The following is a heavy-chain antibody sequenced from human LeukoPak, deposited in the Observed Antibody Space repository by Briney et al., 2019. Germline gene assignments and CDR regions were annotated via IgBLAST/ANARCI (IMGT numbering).Heavy chain of an antibody. CDR2: IYSGDST. D-gene: IGHD2-2*01. J-gene: IGHJ4*02. CDR3: ARDSYRSSTSCYDY. CDR1: GFTVSSNY. Sequence: GGSLRLSCAASGFTVSSNYMSSVRQAPGKGLEWVSVIYSGDSTYYADSVKGRFTISRDNSKNTLYLQMNSLRAEDTAMYYCARDSYRSSTSCYDYWGQGALVTVSS. V-gene: IGHV3-53*01.